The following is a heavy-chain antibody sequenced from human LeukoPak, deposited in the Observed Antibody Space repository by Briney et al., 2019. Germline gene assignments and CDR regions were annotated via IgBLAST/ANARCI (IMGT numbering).Heavy chain of an antibody. CDR2: VGDSGGAT. Sequence: GGSLRLSCAASGFSFGTQVMTWVRQPPGKGLEWVSTVGDSGGATYYSDSVKGRFTISRDNAKNTLYLQMNSLRAEDTALYCCAKFPFGTWISWGQGTLVTVSS. D-gene: IGHD2-2*03. CDR1: GFSFGTQV. V-gene: IGHV3-23*01. J-gene: IGHJ4*02. CDR3: AKFPFGTWIS.